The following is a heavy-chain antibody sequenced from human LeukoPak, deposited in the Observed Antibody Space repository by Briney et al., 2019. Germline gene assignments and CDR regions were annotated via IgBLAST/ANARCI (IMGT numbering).Heavy chain of an antibody. CDR2: IYYSGST. V-gene: IGHV4-59*01. CDR3: ARVERWLQIKDAFDI. J-gene: IGHJ3*02. Sequence: PSETLSLTCTVSGGSISSYYWSWIRQPPGKGLEWIGYIYYSGSTNYNPSLKSRVTISVDTSKNQFSLKLSSVTAADTAVYYCARVERWLQIKDAFDIWGQGTMVTVSS. D-gene: IGHD5-24*01. CDR1: GGSISSYY.